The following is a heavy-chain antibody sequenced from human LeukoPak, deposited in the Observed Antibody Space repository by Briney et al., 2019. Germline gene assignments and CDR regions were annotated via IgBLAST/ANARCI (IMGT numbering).Heavy chain of an antibody. Sequence: GSLRLSCTASEFTFFTYWMSWVRQAPGKGLEWLANIKQDGSEKYYVDSVKGRFTISRDNAMKSLYLQMNSLRAEDTAVYYCASGFLDDFWSGHFWGQGTLVTVSS. D-gene: IGHD3-3*01. CDR2: IKQDGSEK. CDR1: EFTFFTYW. CDR3: ASGFLDDFWSGHF. J-gene: IGHJ4*02. V-gene: IGHV3-7*01.